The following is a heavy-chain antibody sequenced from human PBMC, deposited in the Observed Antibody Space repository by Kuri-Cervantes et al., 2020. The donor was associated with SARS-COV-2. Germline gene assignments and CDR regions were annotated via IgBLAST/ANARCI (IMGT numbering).Heavy chain of an antibody. J-gene: IGHJ4*02. CDR1: GFTFSTYA. Sequence: GGSLRLSCAASGFTFSTYALHWVRQAPGKGLGWVSIISYDGNIRYYADSVKGRFTISRDNSKSTLYLQMNSLRAEDTALYFCAREGITAAGRDFDYWGQGTLVTVSS. CDR2: ISYDGNIR. V-gene: IGHV3-30-3*01. D-gene: IGHD6-25*01. CDR3: AREGITAAGRDFDY.